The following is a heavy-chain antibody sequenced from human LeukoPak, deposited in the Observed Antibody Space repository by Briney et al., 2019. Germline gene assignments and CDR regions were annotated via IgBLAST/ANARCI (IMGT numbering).Heavy chain of an antibody. CDR3: ARERRITIFGVVTYGMDV. D-gene: IGHD3-3*01. V-gene: IGHV3-23*01. CDR2: ISISGGST. J-gene: IGHJ6*02. CDR1: GFAFSSFA. Sequence: PGGSLRLSCAASGFAFSSFAMSWVRQAPGKGLEWVSSISISGGSTYYADSVKGRFTISRDNTRNTLYLQMNSLRAEDTAVYYCARERRITIFGVVTYGMDVWGQGSTVTVSS.